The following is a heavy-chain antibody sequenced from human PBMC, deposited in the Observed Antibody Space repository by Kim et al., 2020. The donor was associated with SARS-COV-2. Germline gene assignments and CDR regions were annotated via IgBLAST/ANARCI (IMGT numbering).Heavy chain of an antibody. CDR3: AKGPRSDDSSGYSRYFDY. CDR1: GFTFSSYA. V-gene: IGHV3-23*01. Sequence: GGSLRLSCAASGFTFSSYAMSWVRQPPGKGLEWVSAILGSGGRTFYADSVKGRFTISRDNSKNMLYVQMNSLRAEDTAVYYCAKGPRSDDSSGYSRYFDYWGQGTLVTVSS. CDR2: ILGSGGRT. D-gene: IGHD3-22*01. J-gene: IGHJ4*02.